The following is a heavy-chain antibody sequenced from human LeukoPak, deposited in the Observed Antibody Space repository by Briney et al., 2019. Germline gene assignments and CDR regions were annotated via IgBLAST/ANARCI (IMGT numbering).Heavy chain of an antibody. CDR3: ARVGGGRSWDY. J-gene: IGHJ4*02. CDR2: INPAESEK. D-gene: IGHD3-10*01. V-gene: IGHV3-7*03. Sequence: GGSLRLSCAASGFTFSTFWMSWVRPAPGKGLEWVANINPAESEKYYVDSVKGRFTISRDNAKNSLYLQMNSLRAEDTAVYYCARVGGGRSWDYWGQGTLVTVSS. CDR1: GFTFSTFW.